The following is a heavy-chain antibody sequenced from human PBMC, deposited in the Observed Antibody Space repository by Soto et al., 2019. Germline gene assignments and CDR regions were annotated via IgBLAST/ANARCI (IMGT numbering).Heavy chain of an antibody. J-gene: IGHJ6*02. D-gene: IGHD3-10*01. CDR1: GFTFSIYS. CDR2: IDADDSSA. CDR3: ARDYYYSVDV. Sequence: PGGSLRLSCAASGFTFSIYSMKWVRQAPGKGLEWVSRIDADDSSATYADSVKGRFTISRDNSKNTLYLQMNSLRPEDTAVYYCARDYYYSVDVWGQGTSVTVSS. V-gene: IGHV3-74*03.